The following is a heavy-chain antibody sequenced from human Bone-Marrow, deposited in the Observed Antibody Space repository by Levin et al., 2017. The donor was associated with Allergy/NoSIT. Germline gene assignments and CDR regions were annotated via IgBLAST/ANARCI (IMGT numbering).Heavy chain of an antibody. CDR1: GDSISRFY. CDR3: ARATRSSLIYYFDY. Sequence: SETLSLTCSVSGDSISRFYWGWIRQPPGGGLEWIGNGYYSGNTNYNPSLKSRVTILVDTSKNQLALKLSSVTAADTAVYYCARATRSSLIYYFDYWGQGTLVTVSS. CDR2: GYYSGNT. J-gene: IGHJ4*02. D-gene: IGHD6-13*01. V-gene: IGHV4-59*01.